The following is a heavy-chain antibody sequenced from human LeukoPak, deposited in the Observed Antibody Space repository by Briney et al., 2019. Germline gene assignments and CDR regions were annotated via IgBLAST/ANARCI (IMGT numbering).Heavy chain of an antibody. CDR1: GFTFSRHA. D-gene: IGHD6-19*01. J-gene: IGHJ4*02. V-gene: IGHV3-23*01. CDR2: VSDGGDNT. CDR3: AKARGTTGWLPYFDY. Sequence: GGSLRLPCSASGFTFSRHAMSWVRQAPGKGLEWVSSVSDGGDNTYYADYLRGRFTVSRDNSRNTLWLQMNSLRAEDTAIYYCAKARGTTGWLPYFDYWGQGALVTVSS.